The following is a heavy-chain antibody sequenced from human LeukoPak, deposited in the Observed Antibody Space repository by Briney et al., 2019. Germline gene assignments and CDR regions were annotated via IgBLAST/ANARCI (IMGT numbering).Heavy chain of an antibody. J-gene: IGHJ5*02. CDR1: GGSFSGYY. CDR2: INHSGST. Sequence: SGTLSLTCAVYGGSFSGYYWSWIRQPPGKGLEWIGEINHSGSTNYNPSLKSRVTISVDTSKNQFSLKLSSVTAADTAVYYCARKRIAAAGRGWFDPWGQGTLVTVSS. D-gene: IGHD6-13*01. CDR3: ARKRIAAAGRGWFDP. V-gene: IGHV4-34*01.